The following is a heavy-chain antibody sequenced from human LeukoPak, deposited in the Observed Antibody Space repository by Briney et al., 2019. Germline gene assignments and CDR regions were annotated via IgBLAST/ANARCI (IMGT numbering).Heavy chain of an antibody. CDR3: AREWVGHYYYYMDV. CDR1: GYTFTGYY. CDR2: INPNSGGT. Sequence: ASVKVSCKASGYTFTGYYMHWVRQAPGQGLEWMGWINPNSGGTNYAQKFQGRVTMTRDTSISTAYMELSRLRSDDTAVYYCAREWVGHYYYYMDVWGKGTTVTVSS. D-gene: IGHD3-16*01. J-gene: IGHJ6*03. V-gene: IGHV1-2*02.